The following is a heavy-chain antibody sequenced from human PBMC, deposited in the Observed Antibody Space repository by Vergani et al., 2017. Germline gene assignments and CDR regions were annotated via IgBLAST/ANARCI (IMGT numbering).Heavy chain of an antibody. CDR1: GESIRSGSHY. D-gene: IGHD2-15*01. CDR2: NHTGGST. CDR3: ARSCQYCTSGSCPAI. Sequence: QVKLQESCPGLLKPSQTLSPTCTVSGESIRSGSHYWSWIRQPAGKGPEWIGHNHTGGSTDINPSFKSRVSISVDTSKSQFSLKLNSVTVADTAVYYSARSCQYCTSGSCPAIWGQGTLVTVSS. J-gene: IGHJ4*02. V-gene: IGHV4-61*02.